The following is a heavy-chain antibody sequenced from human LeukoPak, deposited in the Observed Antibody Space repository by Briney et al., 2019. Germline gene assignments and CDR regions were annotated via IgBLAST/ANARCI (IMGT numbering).Heavy chain of an antibody. Sequence: GGSLRLSCAAPGFTFSSYSMNWVRQAPGKGLEWVSSISSSSSYIYYADSVKGRFTISRDNAKNSLYLQMNSLRAEDTAVYYCAREGGATDYFDYWGQGTLVTVSS. CDR1: GFTFSSYS. V-gene: IGHV3-21*01. CDR3: AREGGATDYFDY. CDR2: ISSSSSYI. D-gene: IGHD1-26*01. J-gene: IGHJ4*02.